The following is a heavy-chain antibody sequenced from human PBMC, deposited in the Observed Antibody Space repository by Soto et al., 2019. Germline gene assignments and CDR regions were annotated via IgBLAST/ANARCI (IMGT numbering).Heavy chain of an antibody. Sequence: GGSLRLSCAASGFTFSSYAMSWVRQAPGKGLEWVSAISGSGGSTYYADSVKGRFTISRDNSKNTLYLQMNSLRAEDTAVYYCAKGPRGALTIFGVVTPFSFDPWGQGTLVTVSS. J-gene: IGHJ5*02. CDR3: AKGPRGALTIFGVVTPFSFDP. CDR1: GFTFSSYA. D-gene: IGHD3-3*01. CDR2: ISGSGGST. V-gene: IGHV3-23*01.